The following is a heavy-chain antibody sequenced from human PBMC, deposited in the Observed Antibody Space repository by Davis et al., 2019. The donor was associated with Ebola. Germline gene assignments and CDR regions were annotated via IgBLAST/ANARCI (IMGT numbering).Heavy chain of an antibody. D-gene: IGHD3-10*01. CDR1: GYTFTSYY. CDR3: SKYFLSGTYYHFDS. J-gene: IGHJ4*02. V-gene: IGHV1-46*01. Sequence: AASVKVSCKASGYTFTSYYMHWVRQAPGQGLEWMGIINPSGGSTSYAQKFQGRVTMTRDTSTSTVYMELSSLRSEDTAIYYCSKYFLSGTYYHFDSWGQGTLVTVSS. CDR2: INPSGGST.